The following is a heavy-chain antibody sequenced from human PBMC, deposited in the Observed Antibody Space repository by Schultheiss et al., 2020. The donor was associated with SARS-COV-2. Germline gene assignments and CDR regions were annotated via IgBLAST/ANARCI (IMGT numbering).Heavy chain of an antibody. CDR2: ISGSGGST. CDR3: AKALKRDWFTAFDI. J-gene: IGHJ3*02. D-gene: IGHD3/OR15-3a*01. Sequence: GGSLRLSCEASGFSFSSYAMSWVRQAPGKGLEWVSAISGSGGSTYYADSVKGRFTISRDNSKNTLYLQMNSLRAEDTAVYYCAKALKRDWFTAFDIWGQGTMVTVSS. V-gene: IGHV3-23*01. CDR1: GFSFSSYA.